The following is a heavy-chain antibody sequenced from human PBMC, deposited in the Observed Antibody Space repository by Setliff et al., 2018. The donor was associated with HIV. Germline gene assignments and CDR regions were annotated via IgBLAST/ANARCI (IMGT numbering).Heavy chain of an antibody. J-gene: IGHJ3*02. V-gene: IGHV1-18*01. CDR3: ARVPFRSAWFSGGHDAFDI. CDR1: SSTFTRYG. CDR2: ISGYNGHT. D-gene: IGHD6-19*01. Sequence: ASVKVSCKASSSTFTRYGISWVRQAPGQGLEWMGWISGYNGHTKYAQSFQGRVAMTTETSTSTAYMEMRSLRSDDTAVYYCARVPFRSAWFSGGHDAFDIWGQGTMVTVSS.